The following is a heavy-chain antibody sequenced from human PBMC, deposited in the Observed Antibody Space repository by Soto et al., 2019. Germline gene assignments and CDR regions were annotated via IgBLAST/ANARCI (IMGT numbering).Heavy chain of an antibody. CDR1: GFTFSSYA. Sequence: GGSLRVSCAASGFTFSSYAMSWGRQAPGKGLEWVSTFTNYGATYYADSLKGRFTISRDNSKNTLYLQMNSLRAEDTAVYYCAREFASGSPNYDYWGLGTLVTVSS. J-gene: IGHJ4*02. CDR2: FTNYGAT. D-gene: IGHD3-10*01. V-gene: IGHV3-23*01. CDR3: AREFASGSPNYDY.